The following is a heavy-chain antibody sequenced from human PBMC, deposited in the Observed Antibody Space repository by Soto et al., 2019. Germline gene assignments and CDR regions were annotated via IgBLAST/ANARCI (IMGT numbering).Heavy chain of an antibody. Sequence: QVQLVQSGAEVKKPGSSVKVSCKASGGTFSSYAISWVRQAPGQGLEWMGGIIHIFGTANYAQKFQGRVTITADESTSTAYMELSSLRSEDTAVYYCARSLYYYGSGSYRNPDYYYYGMDVWGQGTTVTVSS. D-gene: IGHD3-10*01. V-gene: IGHV1-69*01. CDR2: IIHIFGTA. CDR3: ARSLYYYGSGSYRNPDYYYYGMDV. J-gene: IGHJ6*02. CDR1: GGTFSSYA.